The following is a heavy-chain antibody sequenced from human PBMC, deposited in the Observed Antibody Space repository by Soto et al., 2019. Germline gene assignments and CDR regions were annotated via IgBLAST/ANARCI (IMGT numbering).Heavy chain of an antibody. CDR2: IYYSGST. J-gene: IGHJ4*02. CDR3: ARQLRRGYSGYDYFDY. CDR1: GGSISSYY. D-gene: IGHD5-12*01. V-gene: IGHV4-59*08. Sequence: SETLSLTCTVSGGSISSYYWSWIRQPPGKGLEWIGYIYYSGSTNYNPSLKSRVTISVDTSKNQFSLKLSSVTAADTAVYYCARQLRRGYSGYDYFDYWGQGTLVTVSS.